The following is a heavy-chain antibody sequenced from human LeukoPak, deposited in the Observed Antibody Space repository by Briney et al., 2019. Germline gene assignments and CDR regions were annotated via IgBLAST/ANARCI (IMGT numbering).Heavy chain of an antibody. CDR1: GASITSESYY. CDR3: ARGAALVTDKYFDY. V-gene: IGHV4-61*02. Sequence: SETLSLTCSVSGASITSESYYWTWIRQPAGKGLEWIGRIYTSGSTNYNPSLKSRVTMSVDTSKNQFSLKLSSVTAADTAMYYCARGAALVTDKYFDYWGHGTLVTVSS. CDR2: IYTSGST. D-gene: IGHD5-18*01. J-gene: IGHJ4*01.